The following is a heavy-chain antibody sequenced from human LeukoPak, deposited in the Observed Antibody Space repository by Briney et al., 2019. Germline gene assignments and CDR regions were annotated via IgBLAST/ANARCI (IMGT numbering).Heavy chain of an antibody. V-gene: IGHV1-2*02. CDR3: ARVTYSYGWDIDY. D-gene: IGHD5-18*01. J-gene: IGHJ4*02. CDR2: INPNSGGT. CDR1: EYTFTGYY. Sequence: ASVKVSCKASEYTFTGYYMHWVRQAPGQGLEWMGWINPNSGGTSYAQKFQGRVTMTRDTSISTAYMELSRLRSDDTAVYYCARVTYSYGWDIDYWGQGTLVTVSS.